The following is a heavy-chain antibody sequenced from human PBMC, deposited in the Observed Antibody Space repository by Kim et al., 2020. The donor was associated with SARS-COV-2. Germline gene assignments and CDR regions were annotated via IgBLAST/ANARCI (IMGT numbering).Heavy chain of an antibody. D-gene: IGHD5-18*01. J-gene: IGHJ3*02. Sequence: QKFQGRVTITADKSTSTAYMELSSLGAEDTAVYYCARRAWTAMVSDAFDIWGQGTMVTVSS. V-gene: IGHV1-69*02. CDR3: ARRAWTAMVSDAFDI.